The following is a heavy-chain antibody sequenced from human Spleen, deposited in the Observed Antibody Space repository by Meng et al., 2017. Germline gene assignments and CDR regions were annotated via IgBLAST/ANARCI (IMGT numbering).Heavy chain of an antibody. V-gene: IGHV3-21*01. CDR1: GFTFSDYA. CDR3: ARYSYGYSYFDS. Sequence: GESLKISCAVSGFTFSDYAIHWVRQAPGKGLEWVSSISSSSSYIYYADSVKGRFTISRDNAKNSLYLQMNNVRAEDTAVYYCARYSYGYSYFDSWGLGTLVTVSS. J-gene: IGHJ4*01. D-gene: IGHD5-18*01. CDR2: ISSSSSYI.